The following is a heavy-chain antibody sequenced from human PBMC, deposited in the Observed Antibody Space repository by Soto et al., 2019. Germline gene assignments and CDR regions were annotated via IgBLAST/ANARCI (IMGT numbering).Heavy chain of an antibody. V-gene: IGHV1-2*04. J-gene: IGHJ6*02. CDR3: GSGGGTGTTEDYSYYGMDV. Sequence: ASVKVSCKASGYTFTGYYMHWVRQAPGQGLEWMGWINPNSGGTNYAQKFQGWVTMTRDTSLRPAHMELSRLRSDDPAVSYRGSGGGTGTTEDYSYYGMDVWGQGTTVTVSS. D-gene: IGHD1-7*01. CDR1: GYTFTGYY. CDR2: INPNSGGT.